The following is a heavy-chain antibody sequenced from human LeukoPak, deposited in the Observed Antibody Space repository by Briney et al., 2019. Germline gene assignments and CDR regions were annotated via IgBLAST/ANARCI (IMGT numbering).Heavy chain of an antibody. Sequence: PGGSLRLSCAASGFTFDDYGMSWVRQAPGKGLEWVSGINWNGGSTGYADSVKGRFTISRDNAKNSLYLQMNSLRAEDTALYYCARSYCSGGSCYAWAKVWAYFDYWGQGTLVTVSS. CDR2: INWNGGST. CDR1: GFTFDDYG. V-gene: IGHV3-20*04. D-gene: IGHD2-15*01. CDR3: ARSYCSGGSCYAWAKVWAYFDY. J-gene: IGHJ4*02.